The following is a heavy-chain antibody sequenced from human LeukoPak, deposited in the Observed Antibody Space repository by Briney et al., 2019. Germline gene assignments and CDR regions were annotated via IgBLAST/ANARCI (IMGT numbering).Heavy chain of an antibody. D-gene: IGHD6-6*01. Sequence: ASVKVSCKASGYTFTGYYMHWVRQAPGQGVEWMGWINPNSGGTNYAQKFQGRVTMTRDTSISTAYMELSRLRSDDTAVYYCARDGSPVIAARHDAFDIWGQGTMVTVSS. V-gene: IGHV1-2*02. CDR2: INPNSGGT. CDR1: GYTFTGYY. CDR3: ARDGSPVIAARHDAFDI. J-gene: IGHJ3*02.